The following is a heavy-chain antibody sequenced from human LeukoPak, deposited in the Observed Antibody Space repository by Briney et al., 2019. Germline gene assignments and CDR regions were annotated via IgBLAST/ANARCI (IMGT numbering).Heavy chain of an antibody. V-gene: IGHV1-18*01. Sequence: ASVKVSCKASGYTFTNYGISWVRQAPGQGLEGMGWISAYNGNTNYAQKLQGRVTMTTDTSTSTAYMELRSLRSDDTAVYYCASDGGLYCSGGSCYSSYYYYYMDVWGKGTTVTVSS. D-gene: IGHD2-15*01. CDR3: ASDGGLYCSGGSCYSSYYYYYMDV. J-gene: IGHJ6*03. CDR1: GYTFTNYG. CDR2: ISAYNGNT.